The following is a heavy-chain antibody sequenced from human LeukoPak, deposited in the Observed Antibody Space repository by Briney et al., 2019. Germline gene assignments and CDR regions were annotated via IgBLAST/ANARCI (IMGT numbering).Heavy chain of an antibody. Sequence: PSETLSLTCTVSGGSISSYYWSWIRQPPGKGLEWIGYIYYSGSTNYNPSLKSRVTISVDTSKNQFSLKLSSVTAADTAVYYCARSSMVPENFDYWGQGTLVTVSS. J-gene: IGHJ4*02. V-gene: IGHV4-59*01. CDR2: IYYSGST. CDR3: ARSSMVPENFDY. CDR1: GGSISSYY. D-gene: IGHD3-10*01.